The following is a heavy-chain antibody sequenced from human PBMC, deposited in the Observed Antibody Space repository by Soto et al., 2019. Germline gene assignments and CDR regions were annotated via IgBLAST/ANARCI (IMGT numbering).Heavy chain of an antibody. Sequence: EVQLVESGGGLVKPGGSLRLSCAGSRFSFSSYSMNWVRLAPGKGLEWVSSISSRRGYIYYVDSIRGRFTISRDNAKNSLYLHMSSLRAEDTVVYYCAKGTGDFLRCDGFDIWGQGTMVTVSS. CDR3: AKGTGDFLRCDGFDI. CDR1: RFSFSSYS. J-gene: IGHJ3*02. V-gene: IGHV3-21*06. CDR2: ISSRRGYI. D-gene: IGHD4-17*01.